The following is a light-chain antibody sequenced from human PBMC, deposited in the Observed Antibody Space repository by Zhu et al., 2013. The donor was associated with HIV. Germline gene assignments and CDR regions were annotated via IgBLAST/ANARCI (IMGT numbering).Light chain of an antibody. V-gene: IGKV3-20*01. CDR3: QQYGSSPPMYT. CDR2: GAF. CDR1: HSVSTKY. Sequence: DIELTQSPGTLSLSPGERATLSCRASHSVSTKYLAWYQQKPGQAPRLLIYGAFNRASGIPDRFSGSGSGTDFTLTISRLEPEDCAVYYCQQYGSSPPMYTFGQGSKLEIK. J-gene: IGKJ2*01.